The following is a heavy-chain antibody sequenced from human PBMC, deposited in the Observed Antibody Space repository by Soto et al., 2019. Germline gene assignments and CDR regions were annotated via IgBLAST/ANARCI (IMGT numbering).Heavy chain of an antibody. Sequence: ASVKVSCKASGGTFSSYTISWVRQAPGQGLEWMGRIIPIHGIANYAQKFQGRVTITTDKSTSTAYMELSSLRSDDTAVYYCARGVGLETNAFDYWGQGTPVTVSS. CDR3: ARGVGLETNAFDY. CDR1: GGTFSSYT. D-gene: IGHD1-1*01. V-gene: IGHV1-69*02. J-gene: IGHJ4*02. CDR2: IIPIHGIA.